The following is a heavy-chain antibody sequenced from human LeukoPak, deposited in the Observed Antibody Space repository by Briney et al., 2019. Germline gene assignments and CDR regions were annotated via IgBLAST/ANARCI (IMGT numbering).Heavy chain of an antibody. V-gene: IGHV3-7*01. Sequence: PGGSLRLSCAASGFTFSSYWMSWVRQAAGKGLEWVANIKQDGSEKYYVDSVKGRFTISRDNAKSSLFLQMNSLRAEDAAVYYCARDKPRGTYYGSIFDSWGQGTLVTVSS. D-gene: IGHD3-22*01. CDR3: ARDKPRGTYYGSIFDS. CDR2: IKQDGSEK. J-gene: IGHJ4*02. CDR1: GFTFSSYW.